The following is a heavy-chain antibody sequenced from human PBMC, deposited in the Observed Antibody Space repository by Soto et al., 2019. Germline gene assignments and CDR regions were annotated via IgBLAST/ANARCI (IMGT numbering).Heavy chain of an antibody. D-gene: IGHD2-15*01. CDR1: GYTFTSYG. CDR3: ASHYCSGGSCRFGFDP. J-gene: IGHJ5*02. CDR2: ISPHNGNT. V-gene: IGHV1-18*01. Sequence: ASVKVTCKASGYTFTSYGISWVRQAPGQGLEWMGWISPHNGNTNYAQKPQGRVTMTTNTSTSTAYMELRSLRSEDTAVYYCASHYCSGGSCRFGFDPWGQGTLVTVSS.